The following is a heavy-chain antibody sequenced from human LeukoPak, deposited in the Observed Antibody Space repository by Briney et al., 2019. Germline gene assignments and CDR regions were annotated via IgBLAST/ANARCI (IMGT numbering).Heavy chain of an antibody. Sequence: GGSLRLSCAASGFTFSSYSMNWVRQAPGKGLEWVSSISSSSSYIYYADSVKGRFTLSRDSAKNSLYLQMNSLRVEDTAVYYCARGRLCSSTSCYFDWFDPWGQGTLVTVSS. D-gene: IGHD2-2*01. CDR3: ARGRLCSSTSCYFDWFDP. V-gene: IGHV3-21*01. CDR2: ISSSSSYI. CDR1: GFTFSSYS. J-gene: IGHJ5*02.